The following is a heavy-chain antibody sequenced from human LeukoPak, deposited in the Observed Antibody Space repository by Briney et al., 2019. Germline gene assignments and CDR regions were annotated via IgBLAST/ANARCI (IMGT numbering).Heavy chain of an antibody. Sequence: PGGSLRLSCAASGFTFSDYYMSWIRQAPGKGLEWVSYISSSGSTIYYADSVKGRFTISRDNAKNSLYLQMNSLRAEDTAVYYCARVGVYYGSGSLRDYFDYWGQGTLVTVSS. CDR1: GFTFSDYY. J-gene: IGHJ4*02. CDR2: ISSSGSTI. V-gene: IGHV3-11*01. D-gene: IGHD3-10*01. CDR3: ARVGVYYGSGSLRDYFDY.